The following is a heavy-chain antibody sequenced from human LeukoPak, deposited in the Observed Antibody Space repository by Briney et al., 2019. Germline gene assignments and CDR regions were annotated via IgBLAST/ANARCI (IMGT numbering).Heavy chain of an antibody. CDR2: ISWNSGTI. CDR3: ARAYKDRSLAGKKEFFQH. Sequence: PGRSLRLSCAASGFTFDNYAKNWVRQVPGKGLEWISLISWNSGTIGYADSVKGRFTISRDNANNFLYLQMNSLRAEDTALYYCARAYKDRSLAGKKEFFQHWGQGTLVTVSS. D-gene: IGHD6-19*01. V-gene: IGHV3-9*01. CDR1: GFTFDNYA. J-gene: IGHJ1*01.